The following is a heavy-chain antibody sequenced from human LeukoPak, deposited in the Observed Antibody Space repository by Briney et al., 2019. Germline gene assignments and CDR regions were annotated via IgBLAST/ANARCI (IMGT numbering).Heavy chain of an antibody. CDR1: EFTFSGYD. D-gene: IGHD3-22*01. J-gene: IGHJ4*02. CDR3: ATDYYDSSAYYRAGY. V-gene: IGHV3-11*04. CDR2: ISSSGDTI. Sequence: TAGGSLRLSCAASEFTFSGYDMSWIRQAPGKGLECLSYISSSGDTIYYADSVKGRFSISRDNAKNSLYLQMNSLRAEDTAVYYCATDYYDSSAYYRAGYWGQRTLVTVSS.